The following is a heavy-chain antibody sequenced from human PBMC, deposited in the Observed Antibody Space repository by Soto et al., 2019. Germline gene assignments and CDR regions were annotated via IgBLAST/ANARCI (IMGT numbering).Heavy chain of an antibody. CDR3: ATVSGNAFDV. J-gene: IGHJ3*01. D-gene: IGHD3-10*01. V-gene: IGHV4-31*03. CDR2: INYSGTT. Sequence: QVQLQESGPGLVKSSQTLCLTCTVSGGSISSGAYYSSWIRQHPGKDLEWIGYINYSGTTYLSPSLQSRGTMSVDTSKNQFSLRLRSVTAADTAVYFCATVSGNAFDVWGQGTMVSVSS. CDR1: GGSISSGAYY.